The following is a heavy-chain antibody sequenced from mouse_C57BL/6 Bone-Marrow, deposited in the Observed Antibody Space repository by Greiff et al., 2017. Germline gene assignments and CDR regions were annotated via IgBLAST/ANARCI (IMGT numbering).Heavy chain of an antibody. CDR2: IYPSDSET. Sequence: QVQLQQPGAELVRPGSSVKLSCKASGYTFTSYWMDWVKQRPGQGLEWIGNIYPSDSETHYNQKFKDKATLTVDKSSSTAYMQLSSLTSEDSAVYYCAREEREMDDGYPFDYWGQGTTLTVSS. CDR3: AREEREMDDGYPFDY. J-gene: IGHJ2*01. D-gene: IGHD2-3*01. CDR1: GYTFTSYW. V-gene: IGHV1-61*01.